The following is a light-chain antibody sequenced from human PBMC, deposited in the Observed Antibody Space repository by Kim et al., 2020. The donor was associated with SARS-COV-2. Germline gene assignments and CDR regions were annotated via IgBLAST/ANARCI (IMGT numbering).Light chain of an antibody. Sequence: ATINCKSSQSVLYSINNCNYLAWYQQKPGQPPQLLIYCASTLQSGVPDRFSGSGSGTDFTLTISSLQAEDVAVYYCQQYYSDYPTFGGGTKVDIK. CDR1: QSVLYSINNCNY. J-gene: IGKJ4*01. V-gene: IGKV4-1*01. CDR3: QQYYSDYPT. CDR2: CAS.